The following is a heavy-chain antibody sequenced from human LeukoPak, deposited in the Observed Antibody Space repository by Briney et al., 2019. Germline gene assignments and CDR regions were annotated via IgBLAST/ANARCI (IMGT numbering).Heavy chain of an antibody. J-gene: IGHJ4*02. D-gene: IGHD6-19*01. CDR2: INTDGTVT. Sequence: GGSLRLSCAASGFTFSKYWMLWVRQAPGKGLESVSRINTDGTVTTYADSVKGRFTVSRDNADNTMFLQMNSVRDEDTAVYYCATKQWLTPPPDSWGQGTLVTVSS. CDR1: GFTFSKYW. V-gene: IGHV3-74*01. CDR3: ATKQWLTPPPDS.